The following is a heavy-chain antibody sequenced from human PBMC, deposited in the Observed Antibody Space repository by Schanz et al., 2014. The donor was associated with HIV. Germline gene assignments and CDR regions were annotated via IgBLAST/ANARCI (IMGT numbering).Heavy chain of an antibody. J-gene: IGHJ3*01. CDR3: ARMSPSSTSYGDAFDV. Sequence: QVQLVQSGAEVKKPGASVKVSCKASGYTFTSYDINWVRQATGQGLEWMGWMNPNSGNTGYAQKFQGRVTMTRNTSISTAYMELSSLRSEDTAIYYCARMSPSSTSYGDAFDVWGQGTMITVSS. V-gene: IGHV1-8*01. CDR2: MNPNSGNT. CDR1: GYTFTSYD. D-gene: IGHD2-2*01.